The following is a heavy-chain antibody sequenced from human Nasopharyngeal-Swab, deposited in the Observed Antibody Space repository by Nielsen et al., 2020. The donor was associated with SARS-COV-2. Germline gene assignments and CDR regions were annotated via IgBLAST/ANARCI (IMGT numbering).Heavy chain of an antibody. V-gene: IGHV3-7*03. CDR1: GFTFSYYW. D-gene: IGHD2-15*01. CDR3: ARDYWWSFDY. J-gene: IGHJ4*02. CDR2: IKPDGSEK. Sequence: GGSLRLSCAAPGFTFSYYWMTWPRKAPGKGLEWVDIIKPDGSEKYYVDSVKGRFNISRDNAKNSLYLQMNSLRAEDKAVYYCARDYWWSFDYWGQGTLVTVSS.